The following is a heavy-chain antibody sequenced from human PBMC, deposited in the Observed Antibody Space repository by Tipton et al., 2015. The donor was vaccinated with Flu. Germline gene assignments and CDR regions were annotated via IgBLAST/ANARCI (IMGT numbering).Heavy chain of an antibody. CDR2: IGSSGDT. V-gene: IGHV3-13*01. CDR3: ARGALPDSNWYNGLDV. Sequence: SLRLSCAASGFTFSSYDMHWVRQITGEGLQWVSGIGSSGDTYYSGSVKGRFTISRENGKNSLYLQMNSLGVGDTAVYFCARGALPDSNWYNGLDVWGQGTTVTVSS. D-gene: IGHD6-13*01. CDR1: GFTFSSYD. J-gene: IGHJ6*02.